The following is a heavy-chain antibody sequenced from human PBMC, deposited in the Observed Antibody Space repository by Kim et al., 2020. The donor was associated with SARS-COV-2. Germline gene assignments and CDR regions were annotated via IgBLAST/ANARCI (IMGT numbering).Heavy chain of an antibody. CDR3: AKDHPSNGWPTFDS. V-gene: IGHV3-23*01. D-gene: IGHD6-19*01. CDR1: GFTFSRRA. CDR2: VNNGGNA. J-gene: IGHJ4*02. Sequence: GGSLRLSCAASGFTFSRRAMSWVRQAPGKGLEWIASVNNGGNAYYADSVKGRFTVSRDITMDTLYLQMNSLTAEDTALYYCAKDHPSNGWPTFDSWGKGT.